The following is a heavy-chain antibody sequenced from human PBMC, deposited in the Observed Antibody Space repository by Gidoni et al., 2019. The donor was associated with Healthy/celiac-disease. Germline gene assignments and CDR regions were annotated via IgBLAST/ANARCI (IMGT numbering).Heavy chain of an antibody. Sequence: QVQLQQWGAGLLKPSETLSLTCAVYGGSFSGYYWSWIRQPPGKGLEWIGEINHSGSTNYNPSLKSRVTISVDTSKNQFSLKLSSVTAADTAVYYCAKGGYSYGYNYYYYGMDVWGQGTTVTVSS. D-gene: IGHD5-18*01. CDR2: INHSGST. V-gene: IGHV4-34*01. CDR3: AKGGYSYGYNYYYYGMDV. J-gene: IGHJ6*02. CDR1: GGSFSGYY.